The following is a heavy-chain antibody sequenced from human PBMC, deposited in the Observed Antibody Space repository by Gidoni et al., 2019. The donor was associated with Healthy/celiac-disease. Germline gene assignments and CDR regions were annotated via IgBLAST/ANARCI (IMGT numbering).Heavy chain of an antibody. J-gene: IGHJ4*02. V-gene: IGHV1-2*02. D-gene: IGHD3-22*01. CDR2: INPNSGGT. CDR3: ARAGDYDSSGYYSFDY. CDR1: GYTFPGYY. Sequence: QVQLVQSGAEVKKPGASVKVSCKASGYTFPGYYMHWVRQAPGQGLEWMGWINPNSGGTNYAQKFQGRVTMTRDTSISTAYMELSRLRSDDTAVYYCARAGDYDSSGYYSFDYWGQGTLVTVSS.